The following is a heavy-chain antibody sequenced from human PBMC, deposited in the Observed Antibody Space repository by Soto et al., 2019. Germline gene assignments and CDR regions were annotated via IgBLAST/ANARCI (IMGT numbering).Heavy chain of an antibody. CDR2: ISYDGTYN. D-gene: IGHD1-26*01. Sequence: QVQLVESGGGVVQPGRSLRLSCAASGFTFSSYGISWFRQAPGKGLEWVALISYDGTYNYYADSVQGRFTISRDNSMDTVYLQMNSLRAEDTAVYYCAKAIDAYFRYHGGYYDPWGQGTLVTVSS. CDR3: AKAIDAYFRYHGGYYDP. V-gene: IGHV3-30*18. J-gene: IGHJ5*02. CDR1: GFTFSSYG.